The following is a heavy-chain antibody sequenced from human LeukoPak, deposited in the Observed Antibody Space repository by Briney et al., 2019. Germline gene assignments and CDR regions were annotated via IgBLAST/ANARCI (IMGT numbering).Heavy chain of an antibody. D-gene: IGHD3-22*01. Sequence: QAGGSLRLSCAASGFTFSSYAMSWVRQAPGKGLEWVAVISYDGSNKYYADSVKGRFTISRDNSKNTLYLQMNSLRAEDTAVYYCARGTTYYYDSSGYYLDYWGQGTLVTVSS. V-gene: IGHV3-30-3*01. CDR2: ISYDGSNK. CDR3: ARGTTYYYDSSGYYLDY. J-gene: IGHJ4*02. CDR1: GFTFSSYA.